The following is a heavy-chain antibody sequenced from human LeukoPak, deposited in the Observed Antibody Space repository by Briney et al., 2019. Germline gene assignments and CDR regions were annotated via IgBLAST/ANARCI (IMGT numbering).Heavy chain of an antibody. CDR3: TREDIVVVPAAQSYYYYMDV. D-gene: IGHD2-2*01. CDR1: GFTLGDYA. J-gene: IGHJ6*03. Sequence: GGSLRLSCTASGFTLGDYAMSWFRQAPGKGLEWVGFIRSKAYGGTTEYAASVKGRFTISRDDSKSIAYLQMNSLKTEDTAVYYCTREDIVVVPAAQSYYYYMDVWGKGTTVTVSS. V-gene: IGHV3-49*03. CDR2: IRSKAYGGTT.